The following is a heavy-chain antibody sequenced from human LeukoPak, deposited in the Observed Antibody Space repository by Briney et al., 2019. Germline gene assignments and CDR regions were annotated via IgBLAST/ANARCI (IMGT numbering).Heavy chain of an antibody. V-gene: IGHV3-7*01. D-gene: IGHD4-17*01. CDR2: IKQDGSEK. CDR1: GFTFSSYW. CDR3: TRDRTTVTLFDS. J-gene: IGHJ4*02. Sequence: PGGSLRLSCAASGFTFSSYWMNWVRQAPGKGLEWVANIKQDGSEKYYVDSVKGRFTISRDNAKNTVYLQVNSLRAEDTAVYYCTRDRTTVTLFDSWGQGTLVIVSS.